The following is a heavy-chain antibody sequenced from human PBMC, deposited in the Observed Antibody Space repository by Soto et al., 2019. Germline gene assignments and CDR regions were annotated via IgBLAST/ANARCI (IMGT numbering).Heavy chain of an antibody. J-gene: IGHJ5*02. Sequence: TLSLTCTVSGGSISSGGYYWSWIRQHPGKGLEWIGYIYYSGSTYYNPSLKSRVTISVDTSKNQFSLKLSSVTAADTAVYYCARIGYSSSWYWFDPWGQGTLVTVSS. CDR1: GGSISSGGYY. D-gene: IGHD6-13*01. V-gene: IGHV4-31*03. CDR2: IYYSGST. CDR3: ARIGYSSSWYWFDP.